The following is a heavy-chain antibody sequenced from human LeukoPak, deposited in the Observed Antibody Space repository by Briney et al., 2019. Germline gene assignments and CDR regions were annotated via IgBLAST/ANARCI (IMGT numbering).Heavy chain of an antibody. CDR2: IYYSGST. CDR1: GGSISSYY. J-gene: IGHJ4*02. CDR3: ARGGYQLVLWDYFDY. D-gene: IGHD2-2*01. Sequence: KPSETLSLTCTVSGGSISSYYWSWIRQPPGKGLEWIGRIYYSGSTNYNPSLKSRVTMSVDTSKNQFSLKLSSVTAADTAVYYCARGGYQLVLWDYFDYWGQGTLVTVSS. V-gene: IGHV4-4*07.